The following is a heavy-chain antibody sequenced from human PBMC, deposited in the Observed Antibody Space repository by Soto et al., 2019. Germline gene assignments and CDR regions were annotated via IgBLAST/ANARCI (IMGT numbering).Heavy chain of an antibody. V-gene: IGHV4-39*01. Sequence: SETLSLTCSVSGGSIDSTRHSWGWIRQPPGKGLEWIGSTYYSENSYHKQSLKSRLTISIDTSKKQFSLKINSATAADTAIYYCARHEGMATMEYYFDYWGQGSLVTVSS. CDR2: TYYSENS. CDR3: ARHEGMATMEYYFDY. CDR1: GGSIDSTRHS. D-gene: IGHD5-12*01. J-gene: IGHJ4*02.